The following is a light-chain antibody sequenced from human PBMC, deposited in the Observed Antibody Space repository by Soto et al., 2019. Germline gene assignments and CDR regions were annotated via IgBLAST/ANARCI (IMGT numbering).Light chain of an antibody. CDR3: QQSYSTLGLT. Sequence: DIQMTQSPSSLSASVGDRVTITGRASQSITSYLNWYQQKPGKAPKLLIYAASSLQSEVPSRFSGGGSGTDFTLTISSLQPEDFATYYCQQSYSTLGLTFGGGTKVEIK. V-gene: IGKV1-39*01. CDR2: AAS. CDR1: QSITSY. J-gene: IGKJ4*01.